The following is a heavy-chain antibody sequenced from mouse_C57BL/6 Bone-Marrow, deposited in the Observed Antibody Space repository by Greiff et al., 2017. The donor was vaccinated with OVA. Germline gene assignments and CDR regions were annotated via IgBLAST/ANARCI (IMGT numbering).Heavy chain of an antibody. J-gene: IGHJ4*01. V-gene: IGHV1-19*01. CDR3: ARGCNYYAMDY. Sequence: EVQLQQSGPVLVKPGASVKMSCKASGYTFTDYYMNWVKQSHGKSLEWIGVINPYNGGTSYNQKFKGKATLTVDKSSSTAYMELNSLTSEDSAVYYCARGCNYYAMDYWGQGTSVTVSS. CDR2: INPYNGGT. CDR1: GYTFTDYY. D-gene: IGHD3-3*01.